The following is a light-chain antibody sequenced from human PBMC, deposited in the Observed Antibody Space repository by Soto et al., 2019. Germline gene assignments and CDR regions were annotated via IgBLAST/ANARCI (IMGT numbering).Light chain of an antibody. CDR2: DAS. CDR1: QSVWEY. Sequence: EVVWTQSPATLSLSPGDRATLSCRASQSVWEYLAWYQQKPGQATQLLIYDASNRATFIPARFIGSGSGTDLTLTSSFLCAEESAFYFCQQLQFWPRRTVGGGTKVEIQ. J-gene: IGKJ4*01. V-gene: IGKV3-11*01. CDR3: QQLQFWPRRT.